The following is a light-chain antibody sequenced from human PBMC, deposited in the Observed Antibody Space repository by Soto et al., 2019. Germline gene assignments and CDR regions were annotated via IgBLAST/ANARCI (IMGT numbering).Light chain of an antibody. J-gene: IGKJ1*01. V-gene: IGKV3-20*01. Sequence: EIVLTQSPGILYLSPGQRVTLSCRASQSVSNDFLAWYQKKPGQAPRLXIYGASTRATDVPDRFSGSGSGADLTLTISRLETEDFAVYYCQQYGSSPPRTFGQGTKVDIK. CDR3: QQYGSSPPRT. CDR2: GAS. CDR1: QSVSNDF.